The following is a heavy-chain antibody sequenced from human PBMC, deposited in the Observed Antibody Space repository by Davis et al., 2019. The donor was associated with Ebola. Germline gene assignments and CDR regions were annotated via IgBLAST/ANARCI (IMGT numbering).Heavy chain of an antibody. J-gene: IGHJ4*02. Sequence: AASVKVSCKASGYTFTSYAMHWVRQAPGQRLEWMGWINGGNGNTKYSEKVQGRVTITRDTSASTAYMELRSLRSEDTAVYYCARADDSSGYYPLFDWGQGTLVTVSS. CDR1: GYTFTSYA. CDR2: INGGNGNT. V-gene: IGHV1-3*01. CDR3: ARADDSSGYYPLFD. D-gene: IGHD3-22*01.